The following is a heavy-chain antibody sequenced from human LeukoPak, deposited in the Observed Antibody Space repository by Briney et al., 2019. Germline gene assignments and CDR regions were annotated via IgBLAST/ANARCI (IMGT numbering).Heavy chain of an antibody. D-gene: IGHD1-1*01. V-gene: IGHV4-39*01. J-gene: IGHJ6*03. Sequence: PSETLSLTCTVSGGSISSSSYYWGWIRQPPGKELEWIGSIYYSGSAHYNPSLKSRVTIPVDTSKNQFSLKLSSVTAADTAVYYCARGRRLERLVLLRDYYYMDVWGKGTTVTVSS. CDR2: IYYSGSA. CDR3: ARGRRLERLVLLRDYYYMDV. CDR1: GGSISSSSYY.